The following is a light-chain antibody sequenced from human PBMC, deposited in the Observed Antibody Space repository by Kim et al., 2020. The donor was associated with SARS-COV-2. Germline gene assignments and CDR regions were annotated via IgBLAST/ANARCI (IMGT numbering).Light chain of an antibody. CDR3: QRRTFLPPWT. Sequence: EIILTQSPATLSLSPGERATLSCKTSQSINSYLAWYQQRPGQAPRLLIYDASTRATGIPARFSGSGSGTDFTLTISSLEPDDFAVYYYQRRTFLPPWTFGQGTKVDIK. V-gene: IGKV3-11*01. J-gene: IGKJ1*01. CDR2: DAS. CDR1: QSINSY.